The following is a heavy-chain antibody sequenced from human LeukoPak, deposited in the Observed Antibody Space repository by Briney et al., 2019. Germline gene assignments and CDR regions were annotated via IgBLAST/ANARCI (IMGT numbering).Heavy chain of an antibody. CDR2: INYSGTT. V-gene: IGHV4-39*07. Sequence: SETLSLTCTVSGGSISSSSYYWGWIRQPPGKGLEWIGSINYSGTTFYNPSLKSRVTISIDTSKNQFSLKLSSVTAADTAVYYCARDEYYYDSSATRRFDYWGQGTLVTVSS. J-gene: IGHJ4*02. CDR1: GGSISSSSYY. D-gene: IGHD3-22*01. CDR3: ARDEYYYDSSATRRFDY.